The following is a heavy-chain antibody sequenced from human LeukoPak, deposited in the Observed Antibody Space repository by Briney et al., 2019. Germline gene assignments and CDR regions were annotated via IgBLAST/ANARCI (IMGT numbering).Heavy chain of an antibody. CDR3: ARGYGPNSSGWGS. V-gene: IGHV4-61*05. Sequence: SETLSLTCTVSGASIRSSNYYWGWIRQPPGKGLEWIGYSYYSGSTNYNPSLKSRVTISVDTSKNQFSLKLSSVTAADTAVYYCARGYGPNSSGWGSWGQGTLVTVSS. D-gene: IGHD6-19*01. CDR2: SYYSGST. J-gene: IGHJ5*02. CDR1: GASIRSSNYY.